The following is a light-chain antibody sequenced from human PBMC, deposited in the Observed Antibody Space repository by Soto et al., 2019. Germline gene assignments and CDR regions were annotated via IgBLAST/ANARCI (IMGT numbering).Light chain of an antibody. CDR3: SSNTAQFNYV. CDR1: SRDVGAYNY. J-gene: IGLJ1*01. Sequence: QSVLTQPASVSGSPGQSITISCTGTSRDVGAYNYVSWYQHHPGKAPHLLIYQVTCRPSGVSPRFAGSKSGNTASLTISGLQPEDEADYYCSSNTAQFNYVFGTGTKLTVL. V-gene: IGLV2-14*01. CDR2: QVT.